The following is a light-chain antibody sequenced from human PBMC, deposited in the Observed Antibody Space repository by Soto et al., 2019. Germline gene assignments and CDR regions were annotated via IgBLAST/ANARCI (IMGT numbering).Light chain of an antibody. V-gene: IGKV3-20*01. Sequence: EIVLTQSPGTLSLSPRERATLSCRASQSVSSSYLAWYQQKPGQAPRLLIYGASSRATGIPDRFSGSGSGTDFTLTISRLEPEDFAVYYCQQYGSSPPTWTFGQGTKVDI. CDR3: QQYGSSPPTWT. CDR1: QSVSSSY. J-gene: IGKJ1*01. CDR2: GAS.